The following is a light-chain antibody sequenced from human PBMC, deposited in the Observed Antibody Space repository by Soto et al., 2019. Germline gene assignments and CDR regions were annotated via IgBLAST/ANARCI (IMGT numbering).Light chain of an antibody. J-gene: IGKJ1*01. CDR2: EVS. V-gene: IGKV2D-29*01. CDR3: MQSIQLPRT. CDR1: QSLLHSDGKTY. Sequence: DIVMTQTPLSLSVTPGQPASISCKSSQSLLHSDGKTYLYWYLQRSGQPPQLLIHEVSNRFSGVXDXFSGSGSGTDFTLEISRVEAEDVGIYYCMQSIQLPRTFGQGTKVEIK.